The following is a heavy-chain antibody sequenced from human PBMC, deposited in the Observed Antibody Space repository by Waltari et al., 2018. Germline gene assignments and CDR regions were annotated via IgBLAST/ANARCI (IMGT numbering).Heavy chain of an antibody. J-gene: IGHJ3*02. Sequence: QVQLQQWGAGLLKPSETLSLTCAVYGGSFSGYYWSWIRQPPGKGLEWVGEINHRGSTNYNPSLKSRVTISVDTSKNQFSLKLSAVTAADTAVYYCARGRGYYYDSSGYVGAFDIWGQGTMVTVSS. CDR2: INHRGST. V-gene: IGHV4-34*01. D-gene: IGHD3-22*01. CDR1: GGSFSGYY. CDR3: ARGRGYYYDSSGYVGAFDI.